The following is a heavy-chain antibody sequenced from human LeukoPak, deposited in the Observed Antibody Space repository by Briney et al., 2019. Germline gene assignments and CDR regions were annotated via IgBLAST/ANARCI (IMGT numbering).Heavy chain of an antibody. CDR2: ISGNGGST. V-gene: IGHV3-23*01. CDR1: GFTFSNYA. CDR3: AKEGRFLSWFDP. Sequence: GGSLRLSCAASGFTFSNYAMSWVRQAPGKGLEWVSGISGNGGSTYYADSVKGRFTISRDNSKNTLHLQMNSLTADDTAIYYCAKEGRFLSWFDPWGQGTLVTVSS. D-gene: IGHD3-3*01. J-gene: IGHJ5*02.